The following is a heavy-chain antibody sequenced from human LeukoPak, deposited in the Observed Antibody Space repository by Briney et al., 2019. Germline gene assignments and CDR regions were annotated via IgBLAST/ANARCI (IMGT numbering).Heavy chain of an antibody. V-gene: IGHV3-23*01. CDR3: AKDRVCGSTSCYGIFDY. J-gene: IGHJ4*02. CDR2: ISGSGDST. Sequence: PGGSLRLSCAASGFTFSSYAMNWVRQAPGKGLEWVPVISGSGDSTKYADSVKGRFTVSRDNSKNTLYLQMNSLRAEDTAVYYCAKDRVCGSTSCYGIFDYWGQGALVTVSS. CDR1: GFTFSSYA. D-gene: IGHD2-2*01.